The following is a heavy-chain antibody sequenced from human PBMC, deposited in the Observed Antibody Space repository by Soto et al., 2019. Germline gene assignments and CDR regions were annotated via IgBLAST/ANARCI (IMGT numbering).Heavy chain of an antibody. CDR2: ISGSGGRT. CDR3: AKAILSGYYVCAFDI. CDR1: GFTFSSYA. Sequence: GGSLRLSCAASGFTFSSYAMSWVRQAPGKGLEWVSAISGSGGRTYYADSVKGRFTISRDNSKNTLYLQMNSLRDEDTAVYYCAKAILSGYYVCAFDIWGQGTMVTVSS. V-gene: IGHV3-23*01. D-gene: IGHD3-9*01. J-gene: IGHJ3*02.